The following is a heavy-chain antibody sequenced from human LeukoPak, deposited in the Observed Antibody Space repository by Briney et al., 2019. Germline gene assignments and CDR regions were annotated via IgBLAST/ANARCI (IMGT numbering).Heavy chain of an antibody. Sequence: SETLSLTCAVSGYSISSGYYWGWIRQPPGKGLEWIGSIYHSGSTYYNPSLKGRVTISVDTSKNQFSLKLSSVTAADTAVYYCARGVVVISSGDYWGQGTLVTVSS. CDR1: GYSISSGYY. V-gene: IGHV4-38-2*01. CDR2: IYHSGST. D-gene: IGHD3-22*01. CDR3: ARGVVVISSGDY. J-gene: IGHJ4*02.